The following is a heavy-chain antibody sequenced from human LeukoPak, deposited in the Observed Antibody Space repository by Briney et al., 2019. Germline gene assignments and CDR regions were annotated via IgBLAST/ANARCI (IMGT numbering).Heavy chain of an antibody. CDR3: ARSTYAPREGYWFDP. Sequence: GGSLRLSCAASGFTFSSYSMNWVRQAPGKGLEWVSFISSSSSTIYYADSVKGRFTISRDNSKNTLYLQMNSLRAEDTAVYYCARSTYAPREGYWFDPWGQGTLVTVSS. CDR2: ISSSSSTI. V-gene: IGHV3-48*01. CDR1: GFTFSSYS. D-gene: IGHD2-15*01. J-gene: IGHJ5*02.